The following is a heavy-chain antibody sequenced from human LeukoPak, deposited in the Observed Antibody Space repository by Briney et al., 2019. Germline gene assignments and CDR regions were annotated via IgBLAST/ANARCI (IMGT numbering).Heavy chain of an antibody. D-gene: IGHD3-10*01. CDR1: GFTFSSYS. CDR3: ARDRRYYGSGSYSHYYGMDV. V-gene: IGHV3-21*01. CDR2: IGSSSSYI. Sequence: GGSLRLSCAASGFTFSSYSMNWVRQAPGKGLEWVSSIGSSSSYIYYADSVKGRFTISRDNAKNSLYLQMNSLRAEDTAVYYCARDRRYYGSGSYSHYYGMDVWGQGTTVTVSS. J-gene: IGHJ6*02.